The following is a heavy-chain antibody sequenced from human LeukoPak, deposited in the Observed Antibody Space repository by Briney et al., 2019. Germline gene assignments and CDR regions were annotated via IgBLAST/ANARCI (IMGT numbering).Heavy chain of an antibody. CDR1: GYTFTSYG. Sequence: GASVKVSCKASGYTFTSYGISWVRQAPGQGLEWMGWISAYNGNTNYAQKLQGRVTMTTDTSTSTAYMELRSLRSDDTAVYYCARMDSGSYLGYFDYWGQGTLVTVSS. D-gene: IGHD1-26*01. CDR3: ARMDSGSYLGYFDY. CDR2: ISAYNGNT. V-gene: IGHV1-18*01. J-gene: IGHJ4*02.